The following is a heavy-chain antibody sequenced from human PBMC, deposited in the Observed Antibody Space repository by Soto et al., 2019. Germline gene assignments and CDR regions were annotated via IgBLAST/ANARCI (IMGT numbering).Heavy chain of an antibody. D-gene: IGHD3-3*01. CDR2: IGGGGSDT. V-gene: IGHV3-23*01. CDR3: ANHGVPRIVLWDWCDA. Sequence: DVQLLESGGGLVQPGGSLTLSCAASRFTFSDFAMSWVRQAPGKGLEWVSSIGGGGSDTYYAHSVKGRLTIPSDSAKHMQYLQRDFLRHDVTAEDHRANHGVPRIVLWDWCDAWGQGTLVSV. CDR1: RFTFSDFA. J-gene: IGHJ5*02.